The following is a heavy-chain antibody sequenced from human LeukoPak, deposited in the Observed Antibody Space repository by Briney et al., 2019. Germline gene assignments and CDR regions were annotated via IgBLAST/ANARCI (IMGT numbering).Heavy chain of an antibody. Sequence: PGGSLRLSCAASGFPFSSYWMHWVRQVPGKGLLWVSRINSDGSATIYADSVRGRFTIPRDNAKNTLYLQMSGLRVEDTAVYHCASDSPYYGMDVWGQGTTVTVSS. CDR3: ASDSPYYGMDV. CDR2: INSDGSAT. J-gene: IGHJ6*02. V-gene: IGHV3-74*01. CDR1: GFPFSSYW.